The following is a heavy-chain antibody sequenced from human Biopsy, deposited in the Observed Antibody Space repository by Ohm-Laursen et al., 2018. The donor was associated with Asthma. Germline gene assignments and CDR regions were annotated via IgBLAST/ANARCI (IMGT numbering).Heavy chain of an antibody. D-gene: IGHD2-15*01. J-gene: IGHJ4*02. CDR2: IHYSGPT. Sequence: TLSLTCTVSGASISSGGYHWSWIRHHPGSGLEGIGHIHYSGPTYYNPSLKSRVSLSPDTSKNQFSLRLSSLTAADTAVYYCARGRGYCRDGNCYNYNFENWGQGTLVTVSS. V-gene: IGHV4-31*03. CDR1: GASISSGGYH. CDR3: ARGRGYCRDGNCYNYNFEN.